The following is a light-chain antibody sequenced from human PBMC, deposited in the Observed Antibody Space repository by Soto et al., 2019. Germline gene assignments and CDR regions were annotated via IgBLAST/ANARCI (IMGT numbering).Light chain of an antibody. J-gene: IGKJ1*01. Sequence: DIVMTQSPLSLPVTPGEPASISCRSSQSLLHSNGYNYLDWYLQKPGQSPQLLFYLASNRASGVPDRFSGSGSGTDFTLKISRVEAEDVGVYYCMQALQTPRTFGQGTKVEIK. CDR2: LAS. CDR3: MQALQTPRT. CDR1: QSLLHSNGYNY. V-gene: IGKV2-28*01.